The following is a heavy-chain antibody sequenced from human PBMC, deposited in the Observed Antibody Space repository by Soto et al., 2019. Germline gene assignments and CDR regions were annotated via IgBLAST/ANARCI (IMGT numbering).Heavy chain of an antibody. Sequence: EVQLLESGGGLVQPGGSLRLSCAASGFTLSSYDMGWVRQAPGKALEWISLIRGSGGATFYADSVEGRLTISRDISKNTLYLQMNSLRAEDSAVYYCAKDRGDHAGYPAFDIWGQGTMVTVSS. CDR1: GFTLSSYD. V-gene: IGHV3-23*01. J-gene: IGHJ3*02. CDR3: AKDRGDHAGYPAFDI. D-gene: IGHD3-9*01. CDR2: IRGSGGAT.